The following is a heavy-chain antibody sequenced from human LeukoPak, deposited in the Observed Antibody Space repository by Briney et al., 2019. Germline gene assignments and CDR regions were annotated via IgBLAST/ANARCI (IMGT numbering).Heavy chain of an antibody. V-gene: IGHV4-39*01. J-gene: IGHJ4*02. CDR1: GGSINSYGYY. CDR2: IFYSGST. CDR3: ASLAVAGLSEGY. Sequence: PSETLSLTCSVSGGSINSYGYYWAWIRQPPGKRPEWIGSIFYSGSTHYNPSLQSRITISADTSKGQFSLKLSSVTAADTAVYYCASLAVAGLSEGYWGQGTLVIVSS. D-gene: IGHD6-19*01.